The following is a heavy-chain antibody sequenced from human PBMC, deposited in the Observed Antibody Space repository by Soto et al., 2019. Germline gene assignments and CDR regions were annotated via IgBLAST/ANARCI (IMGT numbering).Heavy chain of an antibody. CDR1: GGSFSGYY. CDR3: ARGTLKMTEGITIFGVAKMEGYYDDGMDV. D-gene: IGHD3-3*01. V-gene: IGHV4-34*01. Sequence: SETLSLTCAGYGGSFSGYYWSWIRQPPGKGLEWIGEINHSGSTNYNPSLKSRVTISVDTYKNQFSLKLSSVTAADTAVYYCARGTLKMTEGITIFGVAKMEGYYDDGMDVWGQGTTVTVSS. J-gene: IGHJ6*02. CDR2: INHSGST.